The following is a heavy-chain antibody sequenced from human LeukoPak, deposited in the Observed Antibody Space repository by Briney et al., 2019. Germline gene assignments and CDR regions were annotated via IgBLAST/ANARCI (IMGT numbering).Heavy chain of an antibody. D-gene: IGHD2-21*02. Sequence: GGSLRLSCAASGLTFSIYGMHWVRQAPGKGLEWVAVIWYDGSNKYYADSVRGRFTISRDNSKNTLYLQMNSLRAEDTAVYYCARDRRAYCGGDCFVDAFDIWGQGTMVTVSS. J-gene: IGHJ3*02. CDR2: IWYDGSNK. CDR3: ARDRRAYCGGDCFVDAFDI. V-gene: IGHV3-33*01. CDR1: GLTFSIYG.